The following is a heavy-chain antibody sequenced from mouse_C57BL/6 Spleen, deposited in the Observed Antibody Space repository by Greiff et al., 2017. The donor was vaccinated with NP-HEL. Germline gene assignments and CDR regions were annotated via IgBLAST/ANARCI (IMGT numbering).Heavy chain of an antibody. Sequence: QVQLQQSGPELVKPGASVKISCKASGYAFSSSWMNWVKQRPGEGLEWIGRIYPGDGDTNYNGKFKGKATLTADKSSSTAYMQLSSLTSEDSAVYFCARGGYYPYYFDYWGQGTTLTVSS. J-gene: IGHJ2*01. CDR3: ARGGYYPYYFDY. CDR1: GYAFSSSW. CDR2: IYPGDGDT. D-gene: IGHD2-3*01. V-gene: IGHV1-82*01.